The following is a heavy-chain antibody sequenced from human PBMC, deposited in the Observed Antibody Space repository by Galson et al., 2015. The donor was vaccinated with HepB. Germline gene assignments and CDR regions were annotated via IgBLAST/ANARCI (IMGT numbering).Heavy chain of an antibody. CDR3: AKGGNSSSWYYYYYMDV. Sequence: SLRLSCAASGFTFSSYAMSWVRQAPGKGLEWVSAISGSGGSTYYADSVKGRFTISRDNSKNTLYLQMNSLRAEDTAVYYCAKGGNSSSWYYYYYMDVWGKGTTVTVSS. CDR1: GFTFSSYA. V-gene: IGHV3-23*01. D-gene: IGHD6-13*01. CDR2: ISGSGGST. J-gene: IGHJ6*03.